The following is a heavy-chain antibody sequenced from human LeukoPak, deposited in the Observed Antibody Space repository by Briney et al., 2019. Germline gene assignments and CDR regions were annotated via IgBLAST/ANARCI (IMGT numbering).Heavy chain of an antibody. J-gene: IGHJ6*04. Sequence: SETLSLTCTISGDFLGTYYWTWIRQPPGKGLEWIGYIYLGVSTNYNPSLKSRVTLSVDTSKNQFSLRLTSLTAADTATYYCARWALKGYYADVWGTGTTVIVSS. CDR1: GDFLGTYY. V-gene: IGHV4-4*09. CDR2: IYLGVST. D-gene: IGHD2-2*01. CDR3: ARWALKGYYADV.